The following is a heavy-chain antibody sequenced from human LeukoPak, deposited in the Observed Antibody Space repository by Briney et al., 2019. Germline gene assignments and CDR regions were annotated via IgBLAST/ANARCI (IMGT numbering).Heavy chain of an antibody. CDR3: ARGNYYDRSGLDY. CDR1: GFTFSDHY. Sequence: GGSLRLSCAGSGFTFSDHYMEWVRQAPGKGLEWVGRIRNKAESYTTTYAASVIGRFTFSRDDSNNSVFLQMNSLRADDTAVYYCARGNYYDRSGLDYWGQGTLVTVSS. V-gene: IGHV3-72*01. CDR2: IRNKAESYTT. J-gene: IGHJ4*02. D-gene: IGHD3-22*01.